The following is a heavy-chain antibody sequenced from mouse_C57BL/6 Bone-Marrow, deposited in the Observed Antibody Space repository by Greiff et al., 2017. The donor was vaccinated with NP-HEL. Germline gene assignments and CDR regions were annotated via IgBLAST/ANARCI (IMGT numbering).Heavy chain of an antibody. V-gene: IGHV1-81*01. CDR2: IYPRSGNT. CDR1: GYTFTSYG. J-gene: IGHJ2*01. CDR3: ARGELLDY. Sequence: VQLQESGAELARPGASVKLSCKASGYTFTSYGISWVQQRPGQGLEWIGEIYPRSGNTYYPEKLKGTATLTADKSSSTACMELRRLTSVDSAVYFCARGELLDYWGQGTTLTVSS.